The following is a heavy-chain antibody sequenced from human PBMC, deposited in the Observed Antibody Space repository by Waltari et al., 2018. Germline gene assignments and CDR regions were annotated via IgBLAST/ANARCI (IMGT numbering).Heavy chain of an antibody. Sequence: EVQLVESGGGLVQPGVSLRLSCAASGFTFSNYWMHWVRQIPGKGLMWVSRINSDGTNIVYADSVRGRFTISKDNAKNTLYLQMNSLSAEDTAVYYCARDVDWGVGALGYWGQGTPVTVS. CDR2: INSDGTNI. J-gene: IGHJ4*02. D-gene: IGHD1-26*01. CDR3: ARDVDWGVGALGY. V-gene: IGHV3-74*01. CDR1: GFTFSNYW.